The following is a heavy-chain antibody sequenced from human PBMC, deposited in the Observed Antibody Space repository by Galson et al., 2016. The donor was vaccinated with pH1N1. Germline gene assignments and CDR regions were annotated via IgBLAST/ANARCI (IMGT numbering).Heavy chain of an antibody. J-gene: IGHJ4*02. D-gene: IGHD4-23*01. CDR3: AGGDYVGYFVDQ. CDR2: VYTDGGRT. CDR1: GFTFSAYW. Sequence: SLRLSCAASGFTFSAYWMHWVRQAPGKGLVWVSRVYTDGGRTGYADSVRGRFTISRDNAKNTLYLQMSSLRAEDTAVYYCAGGDYVGYFVDQWGQGTLVAVSS. V-gene: IGHV3-74*01.